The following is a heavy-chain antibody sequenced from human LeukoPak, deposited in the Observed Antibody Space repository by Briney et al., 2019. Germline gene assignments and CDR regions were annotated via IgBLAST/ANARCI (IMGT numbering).Heavy chain of an antibody. V-gene: IGHV4-59*01. CDR1: GGSISSYY. CDR3: ARDAAAASSTYYYFDF. CDR2: IYSSGST. D-gene: IGHD6-13*01. Sequence: SETLSLTCNVSGGSISSYYWSWIRQAPGKGLEWIGFIYSSGSTNYNPSLKSRVAMSIDTSQNQFSLQLTSVTAADTAVYYCARDAAAASSTYYYFDFWGQGTLVTVSS. J-gene: IGHJ4*02.